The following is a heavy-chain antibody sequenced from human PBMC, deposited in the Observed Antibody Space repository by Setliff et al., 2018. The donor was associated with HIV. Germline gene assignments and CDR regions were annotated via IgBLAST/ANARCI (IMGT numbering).Heavy chain of an antibody. V-gene: IGHV4-4*07. D-gene: IGHD3-22*01. CDR3: ARARITMTGGRLEPYAFYR. J-gene: IGHJ3*01. CDR1: GGSFSTYY. Sequence: LSLTCTVSGGSFSTYYWSWIRQPAGEGLEYIGRVHSTGTTIYNPSLKSRVTMSVDTSKNQLSLKLRSVTAADTAVYYCARARITMTGGRLEPYAFYRWGQGTKVTVSS. CDR2: VHSTGTT.